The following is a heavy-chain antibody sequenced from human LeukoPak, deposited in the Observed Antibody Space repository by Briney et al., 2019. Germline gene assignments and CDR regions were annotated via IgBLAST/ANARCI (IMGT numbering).Heavy chain of an antibody. CDR3: ARALKWDAHDDY. V-gene: IGHV4-39*07. Sequence: SETLSLTCTVSGGSISSSSYYWGWIRQPPGKGLEWIGSIYHSGRTFYNPSLKSRVTISVDTSKNQFSLKLTSVTAADTAVYYCARALKWDAHDDYWGQGTLVTVSS. D-gene: IGHD1-26*01. CDR1: GGSISSSSYY. CDR2: IYHSGRT. J-gene: IGHJ4*02.